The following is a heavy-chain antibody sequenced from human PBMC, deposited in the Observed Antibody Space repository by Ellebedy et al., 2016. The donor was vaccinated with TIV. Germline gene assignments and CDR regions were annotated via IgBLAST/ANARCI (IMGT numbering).Heavy chain of an antibody. J-gene: IGHJ6*02. V-gene: IGHV4-39*01. CDR3: ARFRSGIVEAPAHYGMDV. Sequence: SETLSLTXTVSGGSISSSGYYWGWIRQPPGKGLEWIGSIYYSGRTHYNPSLKSRVTISVDTSKNQFSLRLSSVTAADTAVYYCARFRSGIVEAPAHYGMDVWGQGTTVTVSS. CDR1: GGSISSSGYY. D-gene: IGHD2-2*01. CDR2: IYYSGRT.